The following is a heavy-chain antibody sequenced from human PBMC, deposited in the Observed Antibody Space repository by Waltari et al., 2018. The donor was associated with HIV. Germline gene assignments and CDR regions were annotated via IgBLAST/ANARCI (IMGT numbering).Heavy chain of an antibody. CDR3: GKGDSSGYVDS. CDR1: GFPFNNYA. J-gene: IGHJ4*02. CDR2: VNWGGTST. D-gene: IGHD3-22*01. V-gene: IGHV3-43D*04. Sequence: EVQLVESGGIVVQPGGSLRLSCAASGFPFNNYAMHWVRQAPGKGLEGVSLVNWGGTSTYDADSVQRRFTISRDNSKNSMYLQMNSLRPDDTALYFCGKGDSSGYVDSWGRGTLVTVSS.